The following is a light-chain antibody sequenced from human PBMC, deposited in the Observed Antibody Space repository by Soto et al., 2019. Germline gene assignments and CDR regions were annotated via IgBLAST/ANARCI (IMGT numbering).Light chain of an antibody. CDR2: ESS. CDR3: QHFKSFPIT. V-gene: IGKV1-13*02. J-gene: IGKJ5*01. Sequence: AIQLTQSPSYLSASVGDRVTITCRASQGISTLLAWYQQKPGKAPKVLIYESSLLQSGVPSRFSGSGSGTDFTLTISSLQPEDFATYYCQHFKSFPITFGQGTRLEIK. CDR1: QGISTL.